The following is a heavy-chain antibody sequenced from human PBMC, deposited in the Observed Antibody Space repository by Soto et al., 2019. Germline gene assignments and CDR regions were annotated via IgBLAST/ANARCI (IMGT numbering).Heavy chain of an antibody. CDR1: GFTFSDYY. Sequence: GGSLRLSCAASGFTFSDYYMSWIRQAPGKGLEWVSYISSSGSTIYYADSVKGRFTISRDNAKNSLYLQMNSLRAEDTAVYYCARSPRGLPYCSGGSCYDYWGQGTLVTVSS. CDR3: ARSPRGLPYCSGGSCYDY. D-gene: IGHD2-15*01. V-gene: IGHV3-11*01. CDR2: ISSSGSTI. J-gene: IGHJ4*02.